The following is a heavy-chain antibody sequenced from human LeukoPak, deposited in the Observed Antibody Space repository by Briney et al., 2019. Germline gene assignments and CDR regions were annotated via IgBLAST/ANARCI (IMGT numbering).Heavy chain of an antibody. J-gene: IGHJ4*02. CDR1: GFTFSSYA. CDR3: AKDPSYGSGGYYIPQFDS. D-gene: IGHD3-10*01. V-gene: IGHV3-23*01. Sequence: GGSLRLSCAASGFTFSSYAMSWVRQAPGKGLEWVSAISGSGGSTYYADSVKGRFTISRDNSKNTLYLQMNSLRAEDTAVYYCAKDPSYGSGGYYIPQFDSGAQETLVTAPS. CDR2: ISGSGGST.